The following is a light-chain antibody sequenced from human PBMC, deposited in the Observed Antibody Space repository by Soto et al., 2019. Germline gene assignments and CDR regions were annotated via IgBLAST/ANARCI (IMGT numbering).Light chain of an antibody. CDR3: QSYDSSGLV. J-gene: IGLJ3*02. Sequence: QLVLTQPPSVSGAPGQRVTISCTGSSSNIGAGYDVHWYQQLPGTAPKLLIYGNSNRPSGVPDRFSGSKSGTSASLAITGLQAEDEADYYCQSYDSSGLVFGGGTKLTVL. CDR1: SSNIGAGYD. CDR2: GNS. V-gene: IGLV1-40*01.